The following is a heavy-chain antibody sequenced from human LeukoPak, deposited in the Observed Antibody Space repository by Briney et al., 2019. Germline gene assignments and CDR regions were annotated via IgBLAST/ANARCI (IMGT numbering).Heavy chain of an antibody. CDR3: TTGITMVRGVIHLIDY. Sequence: GGSLRLSCAASGFTFSTAWMSWVRQAPGKGLEWVGRIKNKTDGGTTDYAAPVKGRFTISRDDSKNTLYLQMNSLKTEDTAVYYCTTGITMVRGVIHLIDYWGQGTLVTVSS. J-gene: IGHJ4*02. CDR2: IKNKTDGGTT. V-gene: IGHV3-15*01. D-gene: IGHD3-10*01. CDR1: GFTFSTAW.